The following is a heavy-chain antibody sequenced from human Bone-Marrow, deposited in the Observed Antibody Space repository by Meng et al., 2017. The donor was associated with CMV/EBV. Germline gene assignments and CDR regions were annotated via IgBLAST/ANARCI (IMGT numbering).Heavy chain of an antibody. CDR1: GGSISSSSYY. D-gene: IGHD2-2*01. V-gene: IGHV4-39*07. CDR2: IYYSGST. Sequence: SETLSLTCTVSGGSISSSSYYWGWIRQPPGKGLEWIGSIYYSGSTYYNPSLKSRVTISVDTSKNQFSLKLSSVTAADTAVYYCARWYQLDQHYFVYWGQGTLVTVSS. CDR3: ARWYQLDQHYFVY. J-gene: IGHJ4*02.